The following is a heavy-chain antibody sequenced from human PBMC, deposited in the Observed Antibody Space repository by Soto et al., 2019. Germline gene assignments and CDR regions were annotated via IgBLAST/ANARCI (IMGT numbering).Heavy chain of an antibody. V-gene: IGHV4-59*01. CDR3: ARWGPSLAARPEGYYYGMDV. D-gene: IGHD6-6*01. CDR1: GCSISSYY. CDR2: MYYSGST. Sequence: ETLSLTCTDSGCSISSYYWRWLRQPPGKGLEWIGYMYYSGSTNYNPPLKSRVTISVDTSKNQFSLKLSSVTAADTAVYYRARWGPSLAARPEGYYYGMDVWRQGTTVTVSS. J-gene: IGHJ6*02.